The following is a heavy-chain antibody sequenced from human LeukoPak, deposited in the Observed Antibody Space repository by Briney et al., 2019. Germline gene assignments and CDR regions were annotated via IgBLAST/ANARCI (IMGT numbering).Heavy chain of an antibody. V-gene: IGHV3-23*01. CDR3: AKVPLAYYFDY. D-gene: IGHD3-16*02. Sequence: GGSLRLSCAASGFTFTSYAMSWVRRAPGKGLEWVSAISGSGGTTYYADSVKGRFTISRDNSKNTLYLQMNSLRAEDTAVYYCAKVPLAYYFDYWGQGTLVTVSS. CDR1: GFTFTSYA. CDR2: ISGSGGTT. J-gene: IGHJ4*02.